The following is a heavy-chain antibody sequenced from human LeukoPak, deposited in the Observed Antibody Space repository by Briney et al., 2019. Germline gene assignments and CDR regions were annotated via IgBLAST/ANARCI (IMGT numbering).Heavy chain of an antibody. CDR3: ARHIPYDYGDYADC. D-gene: IGHD4-17*01. CDR1: GGSINIRSYY. CDR2: IYYSGST. Sequence: SETLSLTCTVSGGSINIRSYYWGWIRQPPGKGLEWIASIYYSGSTYYNPSLKSRVIISVDTSKDQFSLKLSSVTATDTAVYYCARHIPYDYGDYADCWGQGTLVTVSS. V-gene: IGHV4-39*01. J-gene: IGHJ4*02.